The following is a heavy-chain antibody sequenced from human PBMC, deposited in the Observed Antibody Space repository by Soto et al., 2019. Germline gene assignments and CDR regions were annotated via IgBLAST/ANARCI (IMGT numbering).Heavy chain of an antibody. CDR1: GFTLCIYS. Sequence: PGGSLRLSCAASGFTLCIYSMNWVRQAPGKGLEWVSYISSSSSTIYYADSVKGRFTISRDNAKNSLYLQMNSLRAEDTAVYYCWSGGDFQLGGAFDIWGQGTMVTVSS. CDR3: WSGGDFQLGGAFDI. V-gene: IGHV3-48*01. D-gene: IGHD2-21*02. J-gene: IGHJ3*02. CDR2: ISSSSSTI.